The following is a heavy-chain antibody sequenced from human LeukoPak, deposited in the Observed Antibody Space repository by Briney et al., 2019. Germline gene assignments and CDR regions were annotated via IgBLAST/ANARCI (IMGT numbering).Heavy chain of an antibody. CDR2: VKGDGSGT. CDR1: GFTFSSYW. J-gene: IGHJ4*02. V-gene: IGHV3-74*01. CDR3: ARENLAAAADY. D-gene: IGHD6-25*01. Sequence: GGSLRLSCAASGFTFSSYWMHWVRQGPGKGLVWVSRVKGDGSGTSHADSVKGRFTISRDNAKNTLILQMTSLRAEDTAVYYCARENLAAAADYWGQGTVVTVSS.